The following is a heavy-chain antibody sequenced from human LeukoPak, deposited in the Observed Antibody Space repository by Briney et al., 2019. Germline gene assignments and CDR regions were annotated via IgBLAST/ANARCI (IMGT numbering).Heavy chain of an antibody. Sequence: AGGSLRLSCAASGFTFSSYSMNWVRQAPGKGLEWVSSISSSSSYIYYADSVKGRFTISRDNSKNTLYLQMNSLRAEDTAVYYCAKGILWFGELLHYFDYWGQGTLVTVSS. CDR3: AKGILWFGELLHYFDY. CDR2: ISSSSSYI. J-gene: IGHJ4*02. D-gene: IGHD3-10*01. CDR1: GFTFSSYS. V-gene: IGHV3-21*04.